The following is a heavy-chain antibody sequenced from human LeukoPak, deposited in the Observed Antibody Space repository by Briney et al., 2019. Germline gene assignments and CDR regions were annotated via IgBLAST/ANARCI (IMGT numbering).Heavy chain of an antibody. Sequence: SSETLSLTCTVSGGSISSSSYYWGWLRQPPGKGLEWIGSIYYSGSTYYNPSLKSRVTISVDTSKNQFSLKLSSVTAADTAVYYCTKWRRLLHINWFDPWGQGTLVTVSS. J-gene: IGHJ5*02. CDR2: IYYSGST. CDR3: TKWRRLLHINWFDP. CDR1: GGSISSSSYY. V-gene: IGHV4-39*01. D-gene: IGHD2-15*01.